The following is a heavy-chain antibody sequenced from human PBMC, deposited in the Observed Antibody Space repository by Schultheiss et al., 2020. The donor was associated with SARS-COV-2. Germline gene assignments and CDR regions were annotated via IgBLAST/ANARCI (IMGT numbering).Heavy chain of an antibody. Sequence: GGSLRLSCTASGFIFGNYAMSWVRQAPGKGLEWVAGISYDGSNKYYADSVKGRFTISRDNSKNTLYLQMNSLRAGDTAVYSCARDLRGAAAATLDYWGQGTLVTVSS. CDR3: ARDLRGAAAATLDY. CDR2: ISYDGSNK. CDR1: GFIFGNYA. J-gene: IGHJ4*02. V-gene: IGHV3-30*01. D-gene: IGHD6-13*01.